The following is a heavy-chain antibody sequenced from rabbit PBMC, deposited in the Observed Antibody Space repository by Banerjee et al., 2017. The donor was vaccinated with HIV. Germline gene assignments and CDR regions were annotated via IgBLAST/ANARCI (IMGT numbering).Heavy chain of an antibody. CDR1: GFSFSSYW. J-gene: IGHJ4*01. Sequence: EESGGDLVKPGASLTLTCTASGFSFSSYWMCWVRQAPGKGLEWIACIYTGSGRAYYASWVNGRFTISRSTSLSTVTLQMTSLTAADTATYFCARHNDAAYYDLWGQGTLVTVS. CDR2: IYTGSGRA. V-gene: IGHV1S47*01. D-gene: IGHD1-1*01. CDR3: ARHNDAAYYDL.